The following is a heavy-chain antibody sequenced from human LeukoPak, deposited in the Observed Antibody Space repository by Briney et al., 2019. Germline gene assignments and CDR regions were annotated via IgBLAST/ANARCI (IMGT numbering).Heavy chain of an antibody. J-gene: IGHJ4*02. CDR1: GYTFTSYG. CDR2: ISAYNGNT. D-gene: IGHD2-15*01. Sequence: ASVKVSCKASGYTFTSYGISWVRQAPGQGLEWMGWISAYNGNTNYAQKLQGRVTMTTDTSTSTAYMELRSLRSDDTAVYYCARGYCSGGSCYSLGSLVSFDYWGQGTLVTASS. V-gene: IGHV1-18*01. CDR3: ARGYCSGGSCYSLGSLVSFDY.